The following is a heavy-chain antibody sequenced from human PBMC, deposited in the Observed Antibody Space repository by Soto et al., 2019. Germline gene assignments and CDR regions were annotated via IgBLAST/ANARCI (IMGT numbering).Heavy chain of an antibody. Sequence: QVQLQESGPGLVKPSETLSLTCTVSGGSISSYYWSWIRQPPGKGLEWIGYIYYSGSTNYNPSLKRRVTISVDTSKNQFSLKLSSVTAADTAVYYCASAYRTTDYYYGMDVWGQGTTVTVSS. CDR3: ASAYRTTDYYYGMDV. J-gene: IGHJ6*02. D-gene: IGHD1-1*01. CDR2: IYYSGST. V-gene: IGHV4-59*01. CDR1: GGSISSYY.